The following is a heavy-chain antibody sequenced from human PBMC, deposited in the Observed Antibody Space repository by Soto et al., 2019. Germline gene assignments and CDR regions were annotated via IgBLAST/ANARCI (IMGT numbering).Heavy chain of an antibody. CDR1: GFTFSSYA. V-gene: IGHV3-23*01. J-gene: IGHJ6*02. CDR3: AKDFSPYYGFGRGYFPQANYYYGMVV. Sequence: EVQLLESGGGLVQPGGSLRLSCAASGFTFSSYAMSWVRQAPGKGLEWVSALSGSGGSPYYAASVKGRFTISRDNSKNTLYLQMNSLRADDTAVYYCAKDFSPYYGFGRGYFPQANYYYGMVVWGQGTTVTAS. D-gene: IGHD3-3*01. CDR2: LSGSGGSP.